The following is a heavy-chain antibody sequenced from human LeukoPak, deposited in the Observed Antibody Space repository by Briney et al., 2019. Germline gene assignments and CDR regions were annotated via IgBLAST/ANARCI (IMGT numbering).Heavy chain of an antibody. D-gene: IGHD4-23*01. J-gene: IGHJ4*02. CDR3: ARGDTGPYAGNSEGSFDY. Sequence: AHPLTLTCTVSGDPHNRGDSYCTWIPKQPGKGLARNGNIYNRESTYYNPSLKSQVTISVDTSKNQFSLKLSSVTAADPAVYYCARGDTGPYAGNSEGSFDYWGQGTLVTVSS. CDR1: GDPHNRGDSY. CDR2: IYNREST. V-gene: IGHV4-31*01.